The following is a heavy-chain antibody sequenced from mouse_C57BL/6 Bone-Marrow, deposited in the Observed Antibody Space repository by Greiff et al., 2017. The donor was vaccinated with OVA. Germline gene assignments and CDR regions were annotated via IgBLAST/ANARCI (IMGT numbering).Heavy chain of an antibody. J-gene: IGHJ1*03. CDR3: ARVGLPIGPWYFDV. D-gene: IGHD2-4*01. CDR2: IYPGGGYT. CDR1: GYTFTNYW. Sequence: VQRVESGAELVRPGTSVKMSCKASGYTFTNYWIGWAKQRPGHGLEWIGDIYPGGGYTNYNEKFKGKATLTADKSSSTAYMQFSSLTSEDSAIYYCARVGLPIGPWYFDVWGTGTTVTVSS. V-gene: IGHV1-63*01.